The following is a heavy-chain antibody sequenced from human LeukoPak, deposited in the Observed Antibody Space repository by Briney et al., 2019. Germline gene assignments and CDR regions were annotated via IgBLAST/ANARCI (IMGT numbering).Heavy chain of an antibody. D-gene: IGHD4-11*01. CDR3: ARKTFSTVKVGNWFDP. CDR2: IIPIFGTA. V-gene: IGHV1-69*13. Sequence: ASVKVSCKASGGTFSSYAISWVRQAPGQGLEWMGGIIPIFGTANYAQKFQGRVTITADESTSTAYMELSSLRSEDTAVYYCARKTFSTVKVGNWFDPWGQGTLVTVSS. J-gene: IGHJ5*02. CDR1: GGTFSSYA.